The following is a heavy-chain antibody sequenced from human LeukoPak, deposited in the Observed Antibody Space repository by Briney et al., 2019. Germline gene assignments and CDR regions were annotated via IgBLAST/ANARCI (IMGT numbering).Heavy chain of an antibody. Sequence: SETLSLTCTGSGGSISSYYWSWIRQPPGKGLDWIAYIDDSGNTRYSPSLKSRVTLSVDTSKNQVSLRLSSVTADTAVYYCARHTTGYCSGGTCPYYFDYWGQGTLVTVSS. V-gene: IGHV4-59*08. J-gene: IGHJ4*02. CDR2: IDDSGNT. CDR1: GGSISSYY. D-gene: IGHD2-15*01. CDR3: ARHTTGYCSGGTCPYYFDY.